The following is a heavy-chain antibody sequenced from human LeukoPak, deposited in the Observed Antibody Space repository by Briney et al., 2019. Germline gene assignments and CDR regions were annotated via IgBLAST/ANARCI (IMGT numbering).Heavy chain of an antibody. D-gene: IGHD3-10*01. V-gene: IGHV3-48*02. CDR1: GFTFSSYN. Sequence: GGSLRLSCAASGFTFSSYNMNWVRQAPGKGLDWVSFISSSSSNIYYADSVKGRFTISRDNAKNSLYLQMNSLRDEDTAVYYCARLYYYGSGSSDYWGQGTLVTVSS. CDR3: ARLYYYGSGSSDY. J-gene: IGHJ4*02. CDR2: ISSSSSNI.